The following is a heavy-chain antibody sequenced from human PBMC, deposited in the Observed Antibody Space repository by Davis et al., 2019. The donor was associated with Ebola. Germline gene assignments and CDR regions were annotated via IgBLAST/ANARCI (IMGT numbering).Heavy chain of an antibody. J-gene: IGHJ4*02. CDR2: INHSGST. CDR1: GGSFSGYY. V-gene: IGHV4-34*01. CDR3: ARAGERYFDWLSLVDY. Sequence: MPSETLSLTCAVYGGSFSGYYWSWIRQPPGKGLEWIGEINHSGSTNYNPSLKSRVTISVDKSKNQFSLKLSSVTAADTAVYYCARAGERYFDWLSLVDYWGQGTLVTVSS. D-gene: IGHD3-9*01.